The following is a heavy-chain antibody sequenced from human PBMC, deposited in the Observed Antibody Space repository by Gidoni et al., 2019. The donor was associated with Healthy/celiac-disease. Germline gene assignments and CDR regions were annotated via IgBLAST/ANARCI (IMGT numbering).Heavy chain of an antibody. J-gene: IGHJ5*02. Sequence: QLQLQDSGPGLVPPSETLSLTSAVAGVSLRSSSYYWGWLPQPPGKGLEWTGSIYYSGSTDYNPSLKSRVTISVDTSKNQFSLKLSSVTAAYTAVYYCVRQGPVNWFDPWGQGTLVTVSS. CDR1: GVSLRSSSYY. CDR2: IYYSGST. CDR3: VRQGPVNWFDP. V-gene: IGHV4-39*01.